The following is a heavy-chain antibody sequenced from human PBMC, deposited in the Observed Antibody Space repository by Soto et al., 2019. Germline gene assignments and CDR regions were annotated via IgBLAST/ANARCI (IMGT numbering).Heavy chain of an antibody. J-gene: IGHJ4*02. D-gene: IGHD6-13*01. V-gene: IGHV3-11*06. CDR1: GFTFSDYY. CDR3: ARLRASSWYMGGYLDY. Sequence: PGGSLRLSCVASGFTFSDYYMGWVRQAPGKGLEYISYIVTSSAYTNYADSVKGRFSISRDNAKNSPHLVMNSLRAEDSGVYYCARLRASSWYMGGYLDYWGLGTQVTVSS. CDR2: IVTSSAYT.